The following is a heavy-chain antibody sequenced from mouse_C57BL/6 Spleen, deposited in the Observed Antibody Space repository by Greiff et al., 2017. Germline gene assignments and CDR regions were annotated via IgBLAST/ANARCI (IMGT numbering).Heavy chain of an antibody. CDR1: GYAFSSYW. CDR3: ATPYYYGSSPYWYFDV. J-gene: IGHJ1*03. Sequence: QVQLQQSGAELVKPGASVKISCKASGYAFSSYWMNWVKQRPGKGLEWIGQIYPGDGDTNYNGKFKGKATLTADKSSSTAYMQLSSLTSEDSAVYFCATPYYYGSSPYWYFDVWGTGTTVTVSS. CDR2: IYPGDGDT. D-gene: IGHD1-1*01. V-gene: IGHV1-80*01.